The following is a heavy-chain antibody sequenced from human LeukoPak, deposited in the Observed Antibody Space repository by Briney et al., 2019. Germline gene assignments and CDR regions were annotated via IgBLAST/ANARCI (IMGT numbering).Heavy chain of an antibody. CDR1: GFTFSSYV. CDR2: LSHAGGST. Sequence: PGGSLRLSCVTSGFTFSSYVMSWVRQAPGKGLEWVSALSHAGGSTYYADSVKGRFIISRDNSKNTLYLQMNTLRAEDTAVYHCAKVKGYCNGGSRDRAFYFDYWGRGTLVTVSS. J-gene: IGHJ4*02. D-gene: IGHD2-15*01. CDR3: AKVKGYCNGGSRDRAFYFDY. V-gene: IGHV3-23*01.